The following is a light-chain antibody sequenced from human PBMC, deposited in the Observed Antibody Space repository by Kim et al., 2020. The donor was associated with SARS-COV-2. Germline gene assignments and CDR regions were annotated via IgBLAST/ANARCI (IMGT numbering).Light chain of an antibody. Sequence: SPVESATLSCRPNQSVRNNLAWYQQKLGQTPRLLIYDASKRATGIPARFSGSGSGTDFPLTISSLEPEDFAVYFCQQRSNWHPITFGPGTKVDIK. V-gene: IGKV3-11*01. CDR3: QQRSNWHPIT. J-gene: IGKJ3*01. CDR1: QSVRNN. CDR2: DAS.